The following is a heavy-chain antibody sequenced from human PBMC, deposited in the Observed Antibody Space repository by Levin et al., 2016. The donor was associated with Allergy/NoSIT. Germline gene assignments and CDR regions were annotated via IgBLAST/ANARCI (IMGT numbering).Heavy chain of an antibody. Sequence: VRQAPGNKLEWVSYITSSSSTIYYADSVKGRFTISRDNAKNSLYLQMNSLRDEDTAVYYCARVSFTMIQYWGQGTLVTVSS. J-gene: IGHJ4*02. CDR3: ARVSFTMIQY. D-gene: IGHD3-22*01. CDR2: ITSSSSTI. V-gene: IGHV3-48*02.